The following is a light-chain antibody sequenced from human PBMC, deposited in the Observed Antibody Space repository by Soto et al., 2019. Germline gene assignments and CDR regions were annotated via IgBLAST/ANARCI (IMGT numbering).Light chain of an antibody. V-gene: IGKV3-20*01. Sequence: EIGLTQSPGTLSLSPGERATLSCRASQSVSSSYLAWYQQKPGQAPRLLIYDASSRATGIPDRFSGSGSGTDCTLTISRLEPEDSAVYYCQQYGSSPRTFGQGTKVEIK. CDR2: DAS. CDR3: QQYGSSPRT. J-gene: IGKJ1*01. CDR1: QSVSSSY.